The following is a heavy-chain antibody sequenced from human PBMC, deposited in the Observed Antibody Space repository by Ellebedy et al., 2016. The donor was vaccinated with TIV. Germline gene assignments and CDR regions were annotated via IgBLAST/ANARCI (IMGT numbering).Heavy chain of an antibody. Sequence: SLKISXAASGFTFDDYAMHWVRQAPGEGLEWVSGISWNSGYIGYADSVKGRFTISRDNAKNSLYLQINSLRAEDTAVYYCARAVAGSPDYWGQGTLVTVSS. D-gene: IGHD6-19*01. CDR1: GFTFDDYA. CDR2: ISWNSGYI. CDR3: ARAVAGSPDY. V-gene: IGHV3-9*01. J-gene: IGHJ4*02.